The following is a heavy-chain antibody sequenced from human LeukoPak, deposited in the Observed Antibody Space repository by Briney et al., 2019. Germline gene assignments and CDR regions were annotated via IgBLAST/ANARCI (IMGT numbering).Heavy chain of an antibody. CDR3: ARVAAGATTSNYFYYYMDV. J-gene: IGHJ6*03. D-gene: IGHD1-26*01. Sequence: GGSLRLSCAASGFTFGIYTITWVRQAPGKGLEGVSSITSTSGYISYADSVKGRFTISRDNAKNSLYLQMNSLRAEDTAVYYCARVAAGATTSNYFYYYMDVWGRGTTVTVSS. CDR1: GFTFGIYT. V-gene: IGHV3-21*01. CDR2: ITSTSGYI.